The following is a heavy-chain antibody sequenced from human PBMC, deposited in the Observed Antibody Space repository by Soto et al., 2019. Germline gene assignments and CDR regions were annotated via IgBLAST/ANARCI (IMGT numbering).Heavy chain of an antibody. Sequence: EGQLLESGGGVVQPGGSLRLSCAASGFTFSSYAMSWVRQAPGKGLEWVSAISGSGGSTFYADCVKGRFTISRDTSKNTLFLQMNSLRAEDTAVYYCAKDRGRGYDWFDSWGQGTMVTVSS. CDR1: GFTFSSYA. J-gene: IGHJ5*01. CDR2: ISGSGGST. V-gene: IGHV3-23*01. D-gene: IGHD5-12*01. CDR3: AKDRGRGYDWFDS.